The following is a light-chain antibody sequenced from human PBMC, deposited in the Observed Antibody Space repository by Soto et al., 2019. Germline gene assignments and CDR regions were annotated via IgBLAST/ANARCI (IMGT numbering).Light chain of an antibody. CDR1: SSDVGGYNY. Sequence: QSALTQPASVSGSPGQSIAISCTGTSSDVGGYNYVSWYQQHPGKAPKLMIYDVNNRPSGVSNRFSGSKSGNTASLTISGLQAEDEADYYCCSYTTSSTSVFGTGTKVTVL. V-gene: IGLV2-14*03. CDR3: CSYTTSSTSV. CDR2: DVN. J-gene: IGLJ1*01.